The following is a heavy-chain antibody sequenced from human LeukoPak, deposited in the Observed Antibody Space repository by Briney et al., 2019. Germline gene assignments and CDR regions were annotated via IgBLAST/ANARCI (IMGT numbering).Heavy chain of an antibody. CDR3: ARQTPPDLNDY. J-gene: IGHJ4*02. Sequence: SETLSLTCTVSGGSISSSSYYWGWIRQPPGKGLEWIGSIYYSGSTYYNPSLKSRVTISVDTSKNQFSLKLSSVTAADTAVCYCARQTPPDLNDYWGQGTLVTVSS. CDR2: IYYSGST. D-gene: IGHD1-14*01. V-gene: IGHV4-39*01. CDR1: GGSISSSSYY.